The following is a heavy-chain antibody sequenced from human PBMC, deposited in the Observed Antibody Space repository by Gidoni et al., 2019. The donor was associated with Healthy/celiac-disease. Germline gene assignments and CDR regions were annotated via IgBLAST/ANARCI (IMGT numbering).Heavy chain of an antibody. CDR3: ARSLRVRGVIDY. J-gene: IGHJ4*02. D-gene: IGHD3-10*01. CDR1: GFTFRSYG. CDR2: IWYDGSNK. V-gene: IGHV3-33*01. Sequence: QVQLVESGGGVVQPGRSLRLSCAASGFTFRSYGLHWVRQAPGKGLEWVAVIWYDGSNKYYADSVKGRFTISRDNSKNTLYLQMNSLRAEDTAVYYCARSLRVRGVIDYWGQGTLVTVSS.